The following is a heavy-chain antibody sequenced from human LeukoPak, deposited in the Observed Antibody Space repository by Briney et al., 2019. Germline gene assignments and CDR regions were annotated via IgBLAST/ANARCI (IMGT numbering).Heavy chain of an antibody. CDR2: IYLGDSDT. CDR1: GYSFTSYW. V-gene: IGHV5-51*01. CDR3: AIHRRLVGKSPNAFDI. D-gene: IGHD3-10*01. J-gene: IGHJ3*02. Sequence: GASLMISFDGPGYSFTSYWIGWVRQMPGKGLEWVGIIYLGDSDTRYRPSFQGQVTISADKSISADYVLWSRLTDSDAAMYYCAIHRRLVGKSPNAFDIWGQGTMVT.